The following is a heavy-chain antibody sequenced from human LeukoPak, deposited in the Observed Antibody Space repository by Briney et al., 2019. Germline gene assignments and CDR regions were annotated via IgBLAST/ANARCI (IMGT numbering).Heavy chain of an antibody. J-gene: IGHJ5*02. CDR3: ARAQYYDILTHSNWFDP. V-gene: IGHV4-31*03. CDR1: GGFIRSGGYY. D-gene: IGHD3-9*01. CDR2: IYYGGTT. Sequence: PSETLSLTCTVSGGFIRSGGYYWSWIRRFPGKGLQWIGYIYYGGTTYYNPSLESRVSISVDTSKNQFSLKLTSVTAADTAIYYCARAQYYDILTHSNWFDPWGQGTLVSVSS.